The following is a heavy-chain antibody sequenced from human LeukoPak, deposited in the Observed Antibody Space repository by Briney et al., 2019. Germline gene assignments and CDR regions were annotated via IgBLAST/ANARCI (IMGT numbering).Heavy chain of an antibody. CDR3: AKRAVVIRVFLVGFHKEAYYFDS. V-gene: IGHV3-23*01. Sequence: GGSLRLSRAVSGITLSNYGMSWVRQAPGKGLEWVAGLSGSGGGTNYADSVQGRFTISRDNPKNTLYLQMNSLRAEDTAVYFCAKRAVVIRVFLVGFHKEAYYFDSWGQGALVTVSS. CDR2: LSGSGGGT. D-gene: IGHD2-21*01. J-gene: IGHJ4*02. CDR1: GITLSNYG.